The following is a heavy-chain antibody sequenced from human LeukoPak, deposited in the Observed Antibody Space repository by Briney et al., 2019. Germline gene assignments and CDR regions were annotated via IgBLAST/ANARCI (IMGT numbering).Heavy chain of an antibody. J-gene: IGHJ4*02. CDR1: GFTFSDHW. Sequence: GGSLRLSCAASGFTFSDHWMHWVRQVPGKGLLWVARMNSDGTTTNYADSVKGRFTISRDNAENTLFLQMNSLGADDTAVYYCARAGWYRFDYWGQGTLVTVAS. CDR3: ARAGWYRFDY. D-gene: IGHD6-19*01. CDR2: MNSDGTTT. V-gene: IGHV3-74*01.